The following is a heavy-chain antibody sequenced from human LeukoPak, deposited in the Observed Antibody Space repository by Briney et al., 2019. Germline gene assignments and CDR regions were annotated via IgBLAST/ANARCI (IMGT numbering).Heavy chain of an antibody. CDR1: GFTVSSNY. D-gene: IGHD2-2*01. Sequence: GGSLRLSCAASGFTVSSNYMSWVRQAPGKGLEWVANIKQDGSEKYYVDSVKGRFTISRDNAKNSLYLQMNSLRAEDTAVYYCARDREGYCSSTSCYGELDPWGQGTLVTVSS. CDR3: ARDREGYCSSTSCYGELDP. CDR2: IKQDGSEK. V-gene: IGHV3-7*03. J-gene: IGHJ5*02.